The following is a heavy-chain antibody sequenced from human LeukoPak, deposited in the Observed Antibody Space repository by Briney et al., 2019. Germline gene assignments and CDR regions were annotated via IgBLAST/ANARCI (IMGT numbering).Heavy chain of an antibody. CDR3: ARVGGYSYGPPNYYYYGMDV. CDR1: GGSISRYY. CDR2: IYYSGST. D-gene: IGHD5-18*01. Sequence: SETLSLTCTVSGGSISRYYWSWIRQPPGKGLEWIGYIYYSGSTNYNPSLKSRVTISVDTSKNQFSLKLSSVTAADTAVYYCARVGGYSYGPPNYYYYGMDVWGQGTTVTVSS. V-gene: IGHV4-59*01. J-gene: IGHJ6*02.